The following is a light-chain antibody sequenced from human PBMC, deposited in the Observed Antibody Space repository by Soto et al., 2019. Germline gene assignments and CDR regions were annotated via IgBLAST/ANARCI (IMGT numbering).Light chain of an antibody. CDR2: DVS. Sequence: QSALTQPPSASGSPGQSVTISCTGTSSDVGAYNYVSWYQQHPGKAPKLMIYDVSKRPSGVPDRFSGSKSGNTASLTVSGLQPEDEADYYCISYAGSNRWAFGGGTKLTVL. J-gene: IGLJ2*01. CDR3: ISYAGSNRWA. CDR1: SSDVGAYNY. V-gene: IGLV2-8*01.